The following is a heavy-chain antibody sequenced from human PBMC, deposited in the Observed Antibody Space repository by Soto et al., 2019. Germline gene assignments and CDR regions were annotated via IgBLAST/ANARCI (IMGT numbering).Heavy chain of an antibody. V-gene: IGHV3-23*01. D-gene: IGHD6-19*01. CDR2: ISGSGGST. J-gene: IGHJ4*02. CDR1: GFTFSSYA. Sequence: GALRLSCAASGFTFSSYAMSWVRQAPGKGLEWVSAISGSGGSTYYADSVKGRFTISRDNSKNTLYLQMNSLRAEDTAVYYCAKSPQYSSGWPFDYWGQGTLVTVSS. CDR3: AKSPQYSSGWPFDY.